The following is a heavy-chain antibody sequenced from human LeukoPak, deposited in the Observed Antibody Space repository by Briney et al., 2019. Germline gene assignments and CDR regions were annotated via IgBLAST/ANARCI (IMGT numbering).Heavy chain of an antibody. V-gene: IGHV4-39*01. CDR2: ISHSGTI. Sequence: SETLSLTCILSGGSLSISNSYCDWVRQPPGRGLEWIGDISHSGTINYNPSRRTRVTISADTSKNQFSLKLNSVTAADTAVYYCATHVRGGNGFDPWGQGTLVTVSS. D-gene: IGHD4-23*01. CDR1: GGSLSISNSY. CDR3: ATHVRGGNGFDP. J-gene: IGHJ5*02.